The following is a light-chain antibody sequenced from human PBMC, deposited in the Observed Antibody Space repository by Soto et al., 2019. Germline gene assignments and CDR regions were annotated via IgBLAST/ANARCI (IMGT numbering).Light chain of an antibody. CDR2: DAS. CDR3: QRYNSNSRT. J-gene: IGKJ1*01. CDR1: QNVDNW. V-gene: IGKV1-5*01. Sequence: DIQMTQSPSTLSASVGDRVTITCRASQNVDNWVAWYQQKPGKAPKFLIYDASNLATGVPSRFSGRGSGTEFTLTISSLQPDDFATYYCQRYNSNSRTFGQGTRV.